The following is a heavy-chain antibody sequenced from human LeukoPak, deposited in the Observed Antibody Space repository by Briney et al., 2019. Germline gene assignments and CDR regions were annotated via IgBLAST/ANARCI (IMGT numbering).Heavy chain of an antibody. V-gene: IGHV3-48*03. CDR2: ISSSGSTI. Sequence: GGSLRLSCAASGFTVSSNYMNWVRQAPGKGLEWVSYISSSGSTICYADSVKGRFTISRDNAKNSLYLQMNSLRAEDTAVYYCARASYGVADYWGQGTLVTVSS. CDR3: ARASYGVADY. J-gene: IGHJ4*02. CDR1: GFTVSSNY. D-gene: IGHD4-17*01.